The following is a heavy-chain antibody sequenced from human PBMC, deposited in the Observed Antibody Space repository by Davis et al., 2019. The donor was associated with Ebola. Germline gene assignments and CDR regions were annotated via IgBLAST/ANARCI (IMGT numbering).Heavy chain of an antibody. V-gene: IGHV4-59*08. D-gene: IGHD5-24*01. CDR3: ARQRRDGYSDFDY. CDR2: IYYSEST. CDR1: GGSISSYY. J-gene: IGHJ4*02. Sequence: MPSETLSLTCTVSGGSISSYYWSWIRQPPGKGLEWIGYIYYSESTNYNPSLKSRVTISVDTSKNQFSLKLTSVTAADTAVYYCARQRRDGYSDFDYWGLGTLVTVSS.